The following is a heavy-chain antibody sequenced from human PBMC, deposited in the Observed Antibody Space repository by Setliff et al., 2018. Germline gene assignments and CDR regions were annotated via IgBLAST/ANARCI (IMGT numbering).Heavy chain of an antibody. Sequence: SLKISCAASGFTFSTYSMHWVRQTPGKGLEWVSSISPGGIYIYYTDSVKGRFTISRDNAKNSLYLQMSSLGAEDTAVYYCARSPANGGHDAFDIWGQGTMVTVSS. D-gene: IGHD6-25*01. CDR2: ISPGGIYI. CDR3: ARSPANGGHDAFDI. V-gene: IGHV3-21*01. J-gene: IGHJ3*02. CDR1: GFTFSTYS.